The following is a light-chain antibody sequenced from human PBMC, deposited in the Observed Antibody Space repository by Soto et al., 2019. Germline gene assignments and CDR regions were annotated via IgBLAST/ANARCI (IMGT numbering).Light chain of an antibody. V-gene: IGKV1-5*03. CDR3: HDYNGNST. Sequence: DIQMTQSPSTLSASVGDRVTITCRASQSISSWLAWYQQKPGKAPKLLIYKASTLQSGVPSRFSGSGSGTEFPIPFSSLQPDDSAIYLRHDYNGNSTFVQGTKAE. CDR2: KAS. CDR1: QSISSW. J-gene: IGKJ1*01.